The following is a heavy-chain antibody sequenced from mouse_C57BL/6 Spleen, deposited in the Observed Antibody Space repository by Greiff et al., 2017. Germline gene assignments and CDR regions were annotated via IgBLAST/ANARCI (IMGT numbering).Heavy chain of an antibody. D-gene: IGHD2-1*01. V-gene: IGHV2-2*01. J-gene: IGHJ4*01. CDR3: ASPYGNYVDYAMDY. Sequence: QVQLQQSGPGLVPPSQSLSITCTVSGFSLTSYGVHWVRQSPGKGLEWLGVIWSGGSTDYNAAFISRLSISKDNSKSQVFFKMNSLQADDTAIYYCASPYGNYVDYAMDYWGQGTSVTVAS. CDR2: IWSGGST. CDR1: GFSLTSYG.